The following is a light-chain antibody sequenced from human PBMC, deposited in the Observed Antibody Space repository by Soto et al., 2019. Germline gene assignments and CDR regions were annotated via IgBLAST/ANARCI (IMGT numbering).Light chain of an antibody. CDR1: QSVSTY. J-gene: IGKJ1*01. CDR2: DVS. V-gene: IGKV3-11*01. Sequence: EIVLTQSPATLSLSPGKRATLSCRASQSVSTYLAWYQQKPGQAPRLLIYDVSKRATGIPARFSGSGSGTDLTLTIGSLEPEDFAVYCCQQRGNWPWTFGQGTKVEIK. CDR3: QQRGNWPWT.